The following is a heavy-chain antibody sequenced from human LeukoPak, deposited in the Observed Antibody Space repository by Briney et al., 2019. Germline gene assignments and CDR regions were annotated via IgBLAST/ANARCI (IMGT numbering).Heavy chain of an antibody. J-gene: IGHJ3*02. V-gene: IGHV3-33*01. CDR2: IWYDGSNK. Sequence: PGGSLRLSCAASGFTFSSYGMHWVRQAPGKGLEWVAVIWYDGSNKYYADSVKGRFTISRDNSKNTLYLQMNSLRAEDTAVYYCARDNHYDSSGYYPYDAFDIWGQGTMVTVSS. CDR3: ARDNHYDSSGYYPYDAFDI. D-gene: IGHD3-22*01. CDR1: GFTFSSYG.